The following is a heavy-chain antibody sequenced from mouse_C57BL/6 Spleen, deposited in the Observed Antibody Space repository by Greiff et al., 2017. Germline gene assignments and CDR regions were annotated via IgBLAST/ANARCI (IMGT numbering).Heavy chain of an antibody. CDR3: ARRNYDFFFDY. D-gene: IGHD2-1*01. CDR1: GFTFSSYA. CDR2: ISDGGSYT. V-gene: IGHV5-4*01. Sequence: EVQVVESRGGLVKPGGSLKLSCAASGFTFSSYAMSWVRQTPEKRLEWVATISDGGSYTYYPDNVKGRFTISRDNAKNNLYLQMSHLKSEDTAMYYCARRNYDFFFDYWGQGTTLTVSS. J-gene: IGHJ2*01.